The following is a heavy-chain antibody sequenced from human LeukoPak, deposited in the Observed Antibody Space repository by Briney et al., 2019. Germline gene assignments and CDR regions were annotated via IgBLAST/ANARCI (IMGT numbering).Heavy chain of an antibody. Sequence: PGGSLRLSCAASGFTFDDSVMSWVRQAPGKGLEWVSSISSSSSYIYYADSVKGRFTISRDNAKNSLYLQMNSLRAEDTAVYYCARKNYADYWGQGTLVTVSS. CDR1: GFTFDDSV. CDR2: ISSSSSYI. CDR3: ARKNYADY. V-gene: IGHV3-21*01. J-gene: IGHJ4*02.